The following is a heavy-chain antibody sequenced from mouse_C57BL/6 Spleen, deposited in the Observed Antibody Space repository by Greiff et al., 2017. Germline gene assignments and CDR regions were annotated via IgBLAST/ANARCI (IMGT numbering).Heavy chain of an antibody. Sequence: VQLQQSGAELMKPGASVKLSCKATGYTFTGYWIEWVKQRPGHGLEWIGEILPGSGSTNYNEKFKGKATFTADTSSNTAYMQLSSLTTEDSAIYYYASTNYYGSRGYYAMDYWGQGTSVTVSS. CDR3: ASTNYYGSRGYYAMDY. J-gene: IGHJ4*01. V-gene: IGHV1-9*01. CDR1: GYTFTGYW. D-gene: IGHD1-1*01. CDR2: ILPGSGST.